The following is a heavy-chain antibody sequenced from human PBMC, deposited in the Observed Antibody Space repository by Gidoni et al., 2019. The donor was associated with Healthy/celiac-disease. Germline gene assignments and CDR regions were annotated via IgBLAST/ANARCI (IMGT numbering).Heavy chain of an antibody. CDR3: ARDSEVNRDYYYMDV. D-gene: IGHD1-26*01. CDR1: GGSIRSSNS. CDR2: VHHSGST. J-gene: IGHJ6*03. V-gene: IGHV4-4*02. Sequence: QVQLQASGPGLVKPSGNLALTCAVSGGSIRSSNSWCWVRQPPGKGLEWIGEVHHSGSTTYNPSLKSRVTISVDKSKNQFSLKLSSVTAADTAVYYCARDSEVNRDYYYMDVWGKGTTVTVSS.